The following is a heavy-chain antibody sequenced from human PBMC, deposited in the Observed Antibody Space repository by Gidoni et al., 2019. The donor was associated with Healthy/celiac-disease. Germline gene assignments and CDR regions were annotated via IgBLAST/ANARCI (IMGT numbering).Heavy chain of an antibody. Sequence: EVQLVESGGGLVQPGGSLRLSCAASGFTSSSYSMNWVRQAPGKGLEWVSYISSSSSTIYYADSVKGRFTISRDNAKNSLYLQMNSLRDEDTAVYYCARDVDYYGSGSYPYWGQGTLVTVSS. CDR3: ARDVDYYGSGSYPY. D-gene: IGHD3-10*01. V-gene: IGHV3-48*02. CDR2: ISSSSSTI. J-gene: IGHJ4*02. CDR1: GFTSSSYS.